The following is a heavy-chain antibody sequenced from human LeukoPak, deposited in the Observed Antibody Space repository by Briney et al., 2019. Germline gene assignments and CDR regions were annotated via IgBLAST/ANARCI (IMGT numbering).Heavy chain of an antibody. CDR1: GVSISGGAYY. D-gene: IGHD2-21*02. CDR2: IFYSDST. J-gene: IGHJ4*02. CDR3: ARGAADYYYDY. Sequence: SQTLSLTCSVSGVSISGGAYYWSWIRQRPGKGLEWIGYIFYSDSTDFNPSLQSRVTISVDTSKNQFSLKLISVTAADTAVYYCARGAADYYYDYWGQGTLVTVSS. V-gene: IGHV4-31*03.